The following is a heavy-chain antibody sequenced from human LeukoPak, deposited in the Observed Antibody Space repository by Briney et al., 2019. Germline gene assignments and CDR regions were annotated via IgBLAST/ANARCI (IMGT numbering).Heavy chain of an antibody. V-gene: IGHV3-23*01. CDR3: AKDGADYDSDYFDY. CDR2: ISGRGGTT. CDR1: GFTFTTYA. D-gene: IGHD3-3*01. J-gene: IGHJ4*02. Sequence: GGSLRLSCAASGFTFTTYAMSWVRQAPGKGLEWVSAISGRGGTTYYADSVKGRFTISRDNSKNTVSLQMNSLRAEDTAVYYCAKDGADYDSDYFDYWGQGTLVTVSS.